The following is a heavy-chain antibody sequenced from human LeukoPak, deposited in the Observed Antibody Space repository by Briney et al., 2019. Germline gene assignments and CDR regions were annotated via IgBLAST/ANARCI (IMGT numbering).Heavy chain of an antibody. Sequence: SAKVSCKTSGGTFSSYGISWVRQAPGQGLEWMGGIIPIFATANYAQKFQGRVTITTDESTSTAYMELSSLRSEDTAVYYCASSTRGVHEYSYGGYFDYWGQGTLVTVSS. J-gene: IGHJ4*02. CDR1: GGTFSSYG. CDR3: ASSTRGVHEYSYGGYFDY. V-gene: IGHV1-69*05. CDR2: IIPIFATA. D-gene: IGHD5-18*01.